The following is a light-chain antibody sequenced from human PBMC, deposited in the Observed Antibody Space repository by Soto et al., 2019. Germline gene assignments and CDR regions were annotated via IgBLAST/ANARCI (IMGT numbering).Light chain of an antibody. CDR3: QQRSNWPPFT. V-gene: IGKV1-8*01. Sequence: AIRMTQSPSSLSASTGDRVTITCRASQGISSYLAWYQQKPGKAPKLLIYAASTLQSGVPSRFSGSGSGTDFTLTISSLEPEDFAVYYCQQRSNWPPFTFGQGTRLEI. CDR2: AAS. CDR1: QGISSY. J-gene: IGKJ5*01.